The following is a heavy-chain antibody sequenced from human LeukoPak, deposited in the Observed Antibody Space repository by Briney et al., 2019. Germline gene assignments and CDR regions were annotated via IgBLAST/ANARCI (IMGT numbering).Heavy chain of an antibody. CDR1: GFTFSSYW. V-gene: IGHV3-7*01. D-gene: IGHD6-13*01. CDR3: ARHAGIDY. J-gene: IGHJ4*02. Sequence: GGSLRLSRAVSGFTFSSYWMSWVRQAPGKGLEWVANIKQDGSEKYYADSVKGRFTISRDNAKNSLYLQMNSLRAEDTAVYYCARHAGIDYWGQGTLVTVSS. CDR2: IKQDGSEK.